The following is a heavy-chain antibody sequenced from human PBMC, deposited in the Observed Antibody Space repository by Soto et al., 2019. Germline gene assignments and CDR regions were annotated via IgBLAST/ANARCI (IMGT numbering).Heavy chain of an antibody. CDR2: ISGSGGST. D-gene: IGHD2-15*01. CDR3: ARVCTGGSCYQFDS. J-gene: IGHJ4*02. CDR1: GFTLSSYA. V-gene: IGHV3-23*01. Sequence: GGSLRLSCAASGFTLSSYAMSWVRQAPGKGLEWVSAISGSGGSTYYADSVKGRFTISRDNAKNTLYLQMNSLRADDTAVYYCARVCTGGSCYQFDSWGQGTLVTVSS.